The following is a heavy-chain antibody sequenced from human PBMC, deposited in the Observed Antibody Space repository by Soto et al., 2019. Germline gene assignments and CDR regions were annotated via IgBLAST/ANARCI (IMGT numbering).Heavy chain of an antibody. Sequence: PGGSLRLSCAASGFTFSNCWMHWVRQPPGKGLVWVALISSDGITISYADSVKGRFTISRDNAKNTLYLQMNSLGAEDTAMYYCVGARGYYGMDVWGQGTAVTVSS. CDR3: VGARGYYGMDV. CDR2: ISSDGITI. J-gene: IGHJ6*02. CDR1: GFTFSNCW. V-gene: IGHV3-74*01.